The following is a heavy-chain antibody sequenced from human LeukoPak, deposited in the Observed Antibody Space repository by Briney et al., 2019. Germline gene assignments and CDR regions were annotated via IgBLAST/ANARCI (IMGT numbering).Heavy chain of an antibody. CDR2: INPNSGGT. CDR3: ARAPLLYCSSTSCYGGWFDP. Sequence: ASVKVSCKASGYIFTDYYMHWVRQAPGQELGWMGRINPNSGGTNYAQKLQGRVTMTTDTSTSTAYMELRSLRSDDTAVYYCARAPLLYCSSTSCYGGWFDPWGQGTLVTVSS. D-gene: IGHD2-2*01. J-gene: IGHJ5*02. CDR1: GYIFTDYY. V-gene: IGHV1/OR15-1*04.